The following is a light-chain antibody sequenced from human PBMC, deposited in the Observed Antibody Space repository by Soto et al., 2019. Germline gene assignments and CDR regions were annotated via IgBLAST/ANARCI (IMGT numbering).Light chain of an antibody. V-gene: IGKV1-17*01. CDR2: AAS. CDR3: QHYNSYSEA. CDR1: QGIRND. J-gene: IGKJ1*01. Sequence: IQMSQSPSSLSASVGDRFTITCRASQGIRNDLAWYQQKPGKAPKLLIYAASSLQSGVPSRFSGSGSGTEFTLTISSLQPDDFATYYCQHYNSYSEAFGQGTKVDIK.